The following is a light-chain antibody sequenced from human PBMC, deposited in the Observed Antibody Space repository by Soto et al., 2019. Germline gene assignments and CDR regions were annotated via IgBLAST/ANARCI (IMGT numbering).Light chain of an antibody. Sequence: DIQMTQSPSTLSASVGDRVTITCRASQSIGNWLAWYQQKPGKAPKVLIFKASTLESGVPSRFSGSGSGREFTLAISGLQPDDFATYYCQLYNSYLWRFGQGTKVEIK. J-gene: IGKJ1*01. CDR1: QSIGNW. CDR3: QLYNSYLWR. V-gene: IGKV1-5*03. CDR2: KAS.